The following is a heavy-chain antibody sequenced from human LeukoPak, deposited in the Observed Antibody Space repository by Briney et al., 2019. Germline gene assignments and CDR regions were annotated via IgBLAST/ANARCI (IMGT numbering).Heavy chain of an antibody. V-gene: IGHV1-2*02. D-gene: IGHD3-16*02. Sequence: GASVKVSCKASGFTFTSFYMHWVRQAPGQGLEWMGWINPNSGGTNYAQKFQGRVTMTRDTSISTAYMELSRLRSDDTAVYYCARDASVSLRLRLGELSSDFDYWGQGTLVTVSS. CDR1: GFTFTSFY. CDR2: INPNSGGT. J-gene: IGHJ4*02. CDR3: ARDASVSLRLRLGELSSDFDY.